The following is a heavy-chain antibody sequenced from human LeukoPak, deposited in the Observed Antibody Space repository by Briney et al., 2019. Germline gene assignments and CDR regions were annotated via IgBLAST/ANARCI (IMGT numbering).Heavy chain of an antibody. D-gene: IGHD5-12*01. CDR1: GFTFSSYA. CDR2: ISGSGGST. J-gene: IGHJ4*02. Sequence: GGSLRLSCAASGFTFSSYAMSWVRQAPGKGLEWVSAISGSGGSTYYADSVKGRFTISRDNSKNTLYLQMNSLRAEDTAVYYCAPDPNKWLRNYWGQGTLVTVSS. CDR3: APDPNKWLRNY. V-gene: IGHV3-23*01.